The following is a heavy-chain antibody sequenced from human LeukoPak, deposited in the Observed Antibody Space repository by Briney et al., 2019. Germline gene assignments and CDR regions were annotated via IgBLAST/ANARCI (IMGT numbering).Heavy chain of an antibody. CDR1: GFTFSDYS. V-gene: IGHV3-21*04. D-gene: IGHD6-13*01. CDR3: AKGLGITAAGVDY. J-gene: IGHJ4*02. Sequence: GGSLRLSCAASGFTFSDYSMNWVREAPGKGLEWGSSISRSSSYIYYADSVKGRFTISRDNAKNSLYLQMSSLRAEDTAVYYCAKGLGITAAGVDYWGQGTLVTVSS. CDR2: ISRSSSYI.